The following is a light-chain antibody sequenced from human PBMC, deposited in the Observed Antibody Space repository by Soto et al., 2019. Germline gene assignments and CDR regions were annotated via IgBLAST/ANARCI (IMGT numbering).Light chain of an antibody. J-gene: IGKJ2*01. V-gene: IGKV1-39*01. CDR2: AAS. CDR3: QPSYNSVYT. CDR1: QSIGTF. Sequence: DFQMTQSPSSLSASVGDRATITCGASQSIGTFWHWYEQKPEKAPKFLIYAASSLRSAVPSRFSGSGSGTDLTLTMSGLQPEVFSIYCCQPSYNSVYTFGQGTKL.